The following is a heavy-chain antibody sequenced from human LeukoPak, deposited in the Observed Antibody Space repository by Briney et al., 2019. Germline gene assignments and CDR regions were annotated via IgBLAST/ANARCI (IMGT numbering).Heavy chain of an antibody. J-gene: IGHJ6*03. CDR2: INHSGST. D-gene: IGHD2-2*01. V-gene: IGHV4-34*01. CDR3: AGSPYCSSTSCSRVYYYYMDV. Sequence: SETLSLTCAVYGGSFSGYYWSWIRQPPGKGLEWIGEINHSGSTNYNPSLKSRVTISVDTSKNQFPLKLSSVTAADTAVYYCAGSPYCSSTSCSRVYYYYMDVWGKGTTVTVSS. CDR1: GGSFSGYY.